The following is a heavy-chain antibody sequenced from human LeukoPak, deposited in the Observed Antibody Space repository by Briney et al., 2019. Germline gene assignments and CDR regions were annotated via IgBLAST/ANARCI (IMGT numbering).Heavy chain of an antibody. CDR3: AKSETHYDSSGFYFDY. CDR2: IYSGGYT. J-gene: IGHJ4*02. V-gene: IGHV3-53*01. CDR1: GSTVTTNY. Sequence: PGGSLRLSCAASGSTVTTNYMTWVRQAPGKGLEWVSIIYSGGYTDYADSVKGRFTISRDNSKNTLYLQMNSLRAEDTAVYYCAKSETHYDSSGFYFDYWGQGTLVTVSS. D-gene: IGHD3-22*01.